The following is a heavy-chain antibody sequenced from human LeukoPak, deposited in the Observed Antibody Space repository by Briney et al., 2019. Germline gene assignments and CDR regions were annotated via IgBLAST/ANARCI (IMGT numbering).Heavy chain of an antibody. Sequence: GSLRLSCAASGFTFSSYSMNWVRRAPGKGLEWVSYISSSSTIYYADSVKGRFTISRDNAKNSLYLQMNSLRAEDTAVYYCARDGSHYYDSSGYPLDYWGQGTLVTVSS. CDR1: GFTFSSYS. CDR2: ISSSSTI. CDR3: ARDGSHYYDSSGYPLDY. V-gene: IGHV3-48*01. J-gene: IGHJ4*02. D-gene: IGHD3-22*01.